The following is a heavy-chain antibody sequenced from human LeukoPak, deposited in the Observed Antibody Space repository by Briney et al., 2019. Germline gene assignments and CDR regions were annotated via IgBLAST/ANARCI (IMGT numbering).Heavy chain of an antibody. CDR3: ARTSRPTYYYDSSGYYSDY. J-gene: IGHJ4*02. Sequence: GESLKISCKGSGYSFTNYWIGWVRQMPGKGLEWMGIIYPGDSDTRYSPSFQGQVTISADKSISTAYLQRSSLKASDTAMYYCARTSRPTYYYDSSGYYSDYWGQGTLVTVSS. CDR2: IYPGDSDT. CDR1: GYSFTNYW. D-gene: IGHD3-22*01. V-gene: IGHV5-51*01.